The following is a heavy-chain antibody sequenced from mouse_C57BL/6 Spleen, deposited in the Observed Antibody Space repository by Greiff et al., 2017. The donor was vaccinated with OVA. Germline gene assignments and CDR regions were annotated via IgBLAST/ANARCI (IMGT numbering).Heavy chain of an antibody. D-gene: IGHD3-1*01. CDR3: SRSSPGAFDY. CDR1: GYTFTSYW. CDR2: INPSNGGT. Sequence: QVQLQQPGPELVKPGASVKMSCKASGYTFTSYWMHWVKQRPGQGLEWIGNINPSNGGTKYNEKFKSKATLTVDTSSSTAYMQLSSLTSEYSAVYYCSRSSPGAFDYWGQGTTVTVSS. V-gene: IGHV1-53*01. J-gene: IGHJ4*01.